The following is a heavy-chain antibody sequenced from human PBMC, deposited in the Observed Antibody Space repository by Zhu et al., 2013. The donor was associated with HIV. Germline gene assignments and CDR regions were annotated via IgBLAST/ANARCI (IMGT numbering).Heavy chain of an antibody. J-gene: IGHJ4*02. D-gene: IGHD2-2*01. CDR3: ARDRGYCSSTSCYAFDY. V-gene: IGHV1-69*01. CDR2: IIPIFGTA. Sequence: QVQLVQSGAEVKKPGSSVKVSCKASGGTFSSYAISWVRQAPGQGLEWMGGIIPIFGTANYAQKFQGRVTITADESTSTAYMELSSLRSEDTAVYYCARDRGYCSSTSCYAFDYWGQGTLVTVSS. CDR1: GGTFSSYA.